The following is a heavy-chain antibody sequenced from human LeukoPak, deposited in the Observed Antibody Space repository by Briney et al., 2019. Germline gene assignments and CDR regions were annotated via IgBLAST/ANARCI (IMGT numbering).Heavy chain of an antibody. CDR2: INPNSGGT. J-gene: IGHJ6*02. CDR1: GYTFTGYY. V-gene: IGHV1-2*02. Sequence: ASVKVSCKASGYTFTGYYMHWVRQAPGQGLEWMGWINPNSGGTNYAQKFQGRVTMTRDMSISTAYMELSRLRSDDTAVYYCARDKEIIVVVPAATEDYYYYGMDVWGQGTTVTVSS. CDR3: ARDKEIIVVVPAATEDYYYYGMDV. D-gene: IGHD2-2*01.